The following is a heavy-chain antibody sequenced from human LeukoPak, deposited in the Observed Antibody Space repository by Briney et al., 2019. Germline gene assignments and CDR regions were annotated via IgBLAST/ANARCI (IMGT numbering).Heavy chain of an antibody. V-gene: IGHV3-11*04. Sequence: GGSLRLSCAASGFTFSDYYMSWIRQAPGKGLEWVSYISSSGSTIYYADSVKGRFTISRDNAKNSLYLQMNSLRAEDTAVHYCARGSRGYYYYYMDVWGKGTTVTVSS. CDR2: ISSSGSTI. J-gene: IGHJ6*03. CDR3: ARGSRGYYYYYMDV. CDR1: GFTFSDYY. D-gene: IGHD3-10*01.